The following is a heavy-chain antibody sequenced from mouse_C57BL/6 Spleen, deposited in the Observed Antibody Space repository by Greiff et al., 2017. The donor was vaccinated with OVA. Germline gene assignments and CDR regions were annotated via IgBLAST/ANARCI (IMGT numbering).Heavy chain of an antibody. CDR3: AAIYYGYEGD. CDR1: GYSITSGYY. V-gene: IGHV3-6*01. J-gene: IGHJ2*01. CDR2: ISYDGSN. Sequence: EVQLVESGPGLVKPSQSLSLTCSVTGYSITSGYYWNWIRQFPGNKLEWMGYISYDGSNNYNPSLKNRISITRDTSKNQFFLKLKSVNTEDTATYYCAAIYYGYEGDWGQGTTLTVSS. D-gene: IGHD2-2*01.